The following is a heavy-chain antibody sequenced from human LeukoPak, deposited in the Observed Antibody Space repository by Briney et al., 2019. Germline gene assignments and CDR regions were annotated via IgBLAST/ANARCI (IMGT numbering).Heavy chain of an antibody. Sequence: EASVKVSCKASGYTFTSYGISWVRQAPGQGLEWMGWISAYNGNTNYAQKLQGRVTMTTDTSTSTAYMELRSLRSDDTAVYYCARILGYCSGGSCYLVAFDIWGQGTMVTVSS. CDR2: ISAYNGNT. CDR1: GYTFTSYG. D-gene: IGHD2-15*01. V-gene: IGHV1-18*01. CDR3: ARILGYCSGGSCYLVAFDI. J-gene: IGHJ3*02.